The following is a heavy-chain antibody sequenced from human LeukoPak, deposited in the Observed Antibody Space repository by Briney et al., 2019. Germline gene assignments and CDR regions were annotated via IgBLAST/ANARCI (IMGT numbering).Heavy chain of an antibody. CDR1: GYTFTSYG. CDR2: ISAYNGNT. D-gene: IGHD5-18*01. J-gene: IGHJ4*02. Sequence: GASVTVSCKASGYTFTSYGISWVRQAPGQGLEWMGWISAYNGNTNYAQKLQGRVTITTATSTSTAYMELRSLRSDDTAVYYCARADHVDTAYYFDYWGQGTLVTVSS. V-gene: IGHV1-18*01. CDR3: ARADHVDTAYYFDY.